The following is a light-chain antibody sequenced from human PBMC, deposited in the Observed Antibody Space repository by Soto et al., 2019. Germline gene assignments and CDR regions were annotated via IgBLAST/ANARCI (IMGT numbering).Light chain of an antibody. CDR2: GAS. Sequence: EIVLTQSPGTLSLSPGERATLSCRASQSFNSNYLAWYQRKPGQAPRLLMYGASNRATDIPYRFSASGSGTDFTLTITRLEAEDFAVYYCQQYDSTPPTFGQGTKVEVK. CDR1: QSFNSNY. V-gene: IGKV3-20*01. CDR3: QQYDSTPPT. J-gene: IGKJ1*01.